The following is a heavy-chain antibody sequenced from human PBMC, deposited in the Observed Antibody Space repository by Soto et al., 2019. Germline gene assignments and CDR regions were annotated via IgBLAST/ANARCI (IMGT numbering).Heavy chain of an antibody. J-gene: IGHJ5*02. CDR2: IIPIFGTA. Sequence: QVQLVQSGAEVKKPGSSVKVSCKASGGTFSSYAISWVRQAPGQGLECMGGIIPIFGTANYAQKFQGRVTITADESTSTAYMELSSLRSEDTAVYYCAYYSSSWYRGWFDPWGQGTLVTVSS. CDR3: AYYSSSWYRGWFDP. CDR1: GGTFSSYA. V-gene: IGHV1-69*01. D-gene: IGHD6-13*01.